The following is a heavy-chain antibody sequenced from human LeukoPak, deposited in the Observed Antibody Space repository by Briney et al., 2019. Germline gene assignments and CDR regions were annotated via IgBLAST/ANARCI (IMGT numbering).Heavy chain of an antibody. V-gene: IGHV1-46*03. D-gene: IGHD1-26*01. CDR3: ARATGGSLYYYYYYMDV. CDR2: INPSGGST. Sequence: GASVKVSCKASGYTFTSYYMHWVRQAPGQGLEWMGIINPSGGSTSYAQKFQGRVTMTTDTSTSTAYMELRSLRSDDTAVYYCARATGGSLYYYYYYMDVWGKGTTVTISS. CDR1: GYTFTSYY. J-gene: IGHJ6*03.